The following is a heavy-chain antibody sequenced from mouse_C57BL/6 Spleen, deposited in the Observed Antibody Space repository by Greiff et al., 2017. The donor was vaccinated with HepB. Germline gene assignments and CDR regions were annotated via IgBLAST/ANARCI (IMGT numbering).Heavy chain of an antibody. J-gene: IGHJ3*01. CDR3: ATFYDGYSRAFAY. D-gene: IGHD2-3*01. V-gene: IGHV1-18*01. CDR2: INPNNGGT. Sequence: VQLQQSGPELVKPGASVKIPCKASGYTFTDYNMDWVKQSHGKSLEWIGDINPNNGGTIYNQKFKGKATLTVDKSSSTAYMELRSLTSEDTAVYYCATFYDGYSRAFAYWGQGTLVTVSA. CDR1: GYTFTDYN.